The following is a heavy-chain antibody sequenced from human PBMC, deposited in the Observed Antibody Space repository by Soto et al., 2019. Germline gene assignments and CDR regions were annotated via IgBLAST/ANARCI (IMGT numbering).Heavy chain of an antibody. D-gene: IGHD7-27*01. J-gene: IGHJ6*02. CDR2: ISSSSSYI. CDR1: GFTFSSYS. CDR3: ARDLNRGGSIWDTGYYYGMDV. V-gene: IGHV3-21*01. Sequence: PGGSLRLSCAASGFTFSSYSMNWVRQAPGKGLEWVSSISSSSSYIYYADSVKGRFTISRDNAKNSLYLQMNSLRAEDTAVYYCARDLNRGGSIWDTGYYYGMDVWGQGTTVTVSS.